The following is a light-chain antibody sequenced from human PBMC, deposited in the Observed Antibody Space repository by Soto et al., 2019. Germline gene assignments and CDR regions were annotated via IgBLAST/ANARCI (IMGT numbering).Light chain of an antibody. CDR2: NHN. CDR1: SSNIGSNS. V-gene: IGLV1-44*01. Sequence: QSVLTQPPSVSGTPGQRVTISCSGSSSNIGSNSVNWYQQLPGTAPKLLIYNHNQRPSEVPDRFSGSKSGTSASLAISGLQSEDEADYYCAAWDDSLIVVVFGGGTKLTVL. CDR3: AAWDDSLIVVV. J-gene: IGLJ2*01.